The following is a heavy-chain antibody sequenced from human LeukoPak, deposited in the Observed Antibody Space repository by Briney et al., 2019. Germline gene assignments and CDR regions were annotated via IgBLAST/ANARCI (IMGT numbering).Heavy chain of an antibody. J-gene: IGHJ6*03. V-gene: IGHV4-39*01. Sequence: SEPLSLTCTVSVRSISSSSYYWGWIRKPPGTGLEWIGSIYYSGVTYYNPSLKSRRVTISVDTSKNQFSLRLSSVTAADTAVYYCARHQWHYYYYMGVWGKGSTVTVSS. D-gene: IGHD6-19*01. CDR2: IYYSGVT. CDR3: ARHQWHYYYYMGV. CDR1: VRSISSSSYY.